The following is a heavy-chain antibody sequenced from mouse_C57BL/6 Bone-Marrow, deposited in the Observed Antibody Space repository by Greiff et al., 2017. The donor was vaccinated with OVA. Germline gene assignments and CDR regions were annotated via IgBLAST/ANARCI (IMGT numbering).Heavy chain of an antibody. V-gene: IGHV1-54*01. D-gene: IGHD2-4*01. J-gene: IGHJ3*01. CDR3: AIRGELRRDTWFAY. CDR1: GYAFTNYL. Sequence: QVQLQQSGAELVRPGTSVKVSCKASGYAFTNYLIEWVKQRPGQGLEWIGVINPGSGGTNYNEKFTGKATLTADKSSSTAYMQLSTLPSEDSAVYCCAIRGELRRDTWFAYGGQGTLVTVS. CDR2: INPGSGGT.